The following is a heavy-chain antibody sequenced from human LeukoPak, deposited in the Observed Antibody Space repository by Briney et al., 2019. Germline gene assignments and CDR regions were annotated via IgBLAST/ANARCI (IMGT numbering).Heavy chain of an antibody. Sequence: SETLSLTCTVSGGSISSYYWSWIRQPAGKGLEWIGRIYTSGSTNYNPSLKSRVTMSVGTSKNQFSLKLSSVTAADTAVYYCASSSIWNQYYGMDVWGQGTTVTVSS. V-gene: IGHV4-4*07. CDR1: GGSISSYY. CDR3: ASSSIWNQYYGMDV. J-gene: IGHJ6*02. CDR2: IYTSGST. D-gene: IGHD2-2*01.